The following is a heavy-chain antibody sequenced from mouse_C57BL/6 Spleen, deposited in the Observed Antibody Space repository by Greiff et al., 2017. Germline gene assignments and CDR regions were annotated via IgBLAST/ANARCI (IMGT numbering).Heavy chain of an antibody. V-gene: IGHV1-50*01. CDR3: ARVYYGYDGY. CDR1: GYTFTSYW. CDR2: IDPSDSYT. J-gene: IGHJ2*01. Sequence: QVQLQQSGAELVKPGASVKLSCKASGYTFTSYWMQWVKQRPGQGLEWIGEIDPSDSYTNYNQKFKGKATLTVDTSSSTAYMQLSSLTSEDSAVYYCARVYYGYDGYWGQGTTLTVSS. D-gene: IGHD2-2*01.